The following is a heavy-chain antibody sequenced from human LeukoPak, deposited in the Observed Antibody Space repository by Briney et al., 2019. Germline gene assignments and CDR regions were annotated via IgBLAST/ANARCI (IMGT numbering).Heavy chain of an antibody. CDR3: ARVRADYVWGSPIEY. J-gene: IGHJ4*02. Sequence: PGGSLRLSCAASGFTFSSYWMTWVRQAPGKGLEWVSSMSSSSSYIYYADSVKGRFTISRDNAKNSLYLQMNSLRAEDTAVYYCARVRADYVWGSPIEYWGQGTLVTVSS. D-gene: IGHD3-16*01. CDR2: MSSSSSYI. CDR1: GFTFSSYW. V-gene: IGHV3-21*01.